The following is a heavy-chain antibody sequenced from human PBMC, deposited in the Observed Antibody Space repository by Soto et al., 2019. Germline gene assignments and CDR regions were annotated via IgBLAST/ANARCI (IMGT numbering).Heavy chain of an antibody. J-gene: IGHJ6*02. D-gene: IGHD3-9*01. CDR1: GYSFTSYW. Sequence: GESLKISCXGSGYSFTSYWISWVRQMPGKGLEWMGRIDPSDSYTNYSPSFQGHVTISADKSISTAYLQWSSLKASDTAMYYCASNYDILTGHYGMDVWGQGTTVTVSS. CDR2: IDPSDSYT. V-gene: IGHV5-10-1*01. CDR3: ASNYDILTGHYGMDV.